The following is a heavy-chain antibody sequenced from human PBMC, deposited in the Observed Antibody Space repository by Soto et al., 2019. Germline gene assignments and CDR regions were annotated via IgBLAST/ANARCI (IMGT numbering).Heavy chain of an antibody. CDR3: GRSAFLTHGMDV. CDR1: GYTFMNYG. D-gene: IGHD3-16*01. J-gene: IGHJ6*02. V-gene: IGHV1-18*01. Sequence: QSQLEQSGTEVKKPGASVKVSCKAAGYTFMNYGINWVRQAPGQGLEWMGWINGYNGNTNYAQRLQGRVTMSTDTSTSTAYIELRSRTSDDTAVYSCGRSAFLTHGMDVWGQGTTVTVSS. CDR2: INGYNGNT.